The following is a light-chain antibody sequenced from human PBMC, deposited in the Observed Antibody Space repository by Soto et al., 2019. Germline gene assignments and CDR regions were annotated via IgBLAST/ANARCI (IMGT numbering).Light chain of an antibody. CDR1: QNVGTS. J-gene: IGKJ2*01. Sequence: IILTQSPATLSVSPGEGASLSCRASQNVGTSLAWYQQKSGQAPRLLIYGASHRAAGVPARFSGSASGTKYTLTITSLQSEDFALDYCQQYTNWPPFTFGQGTRLEIK. CDR3: QQYTNWPPFT. CDR2: GAS. V-gene: IGKV3-15*01.